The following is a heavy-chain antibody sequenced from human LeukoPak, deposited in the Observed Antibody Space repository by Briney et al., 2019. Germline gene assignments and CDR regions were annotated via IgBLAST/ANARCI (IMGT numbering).Heavy chain of an antibody. CDR1: GGTFISYA. J-gene: IGHJ4*02. CDR2: IIPIFSTA. V-gene: IGHV1-69*05. CDR3: ARERLERRPYYFDY. Sequence: SVKVSCKASGGTFISYAISWVRQAPGQGLEWMGRIIPIFSTANYAQKFQGRVTITTDESTSTAYMELSSLRSEDTAVYYCARERLERRPYYFDYWGQGTLVTVSS. D-gene: IGHD1-1*01.